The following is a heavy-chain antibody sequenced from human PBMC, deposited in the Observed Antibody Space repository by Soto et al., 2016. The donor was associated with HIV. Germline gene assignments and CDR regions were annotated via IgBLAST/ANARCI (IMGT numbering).Heavy chain of an antibody. J-gene: IGHJ4*02. CDR1: GFTFSSYA. V-gene: IGHV3-23*01. Sequence: EVQLLESGGGLVQPGGSLRLSCAASGFTFSSYAMSWVRQAPGKGLEWVSAISGSGGSTYYADSVKGRFTISRDNSKNTLYLQMNSLRAEGTAVYYCAKAAVRIMITFGGVNLLDYWGQGTLVTVSS. D-gene: IGHD3-16*01. CDR3: AKAAVRIMITFGGVNLLDY. CDR2: ISGSGGST.